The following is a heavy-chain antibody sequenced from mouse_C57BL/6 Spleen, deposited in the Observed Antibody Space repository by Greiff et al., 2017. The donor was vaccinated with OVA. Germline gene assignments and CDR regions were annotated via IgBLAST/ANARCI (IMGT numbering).Heavy chain of an antibody. CDR1: GYTFTDYE. J-gene: IGHJ2*01. CDR3: TNYCYLDY. CDR2: IDPETGGT. V-gene: IGHV1-15*01. Sequence: VQLQESGAELVRPGASVTLSCKASGYTFTDYEMHWVKQTPVHGLEWIGAIDPETGGTAYNQKFKGKAILTADKSSSTAYMELHSLTSEDSAVYYCTNYCYLDYWGQGTTLTVSS. D-gene: IGHD1-1*01.